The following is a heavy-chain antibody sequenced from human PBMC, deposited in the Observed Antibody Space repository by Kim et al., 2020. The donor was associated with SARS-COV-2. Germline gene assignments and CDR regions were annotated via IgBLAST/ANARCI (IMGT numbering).Heavy chain of an antibody. V-gene: IGHV4-61*01. CDR1: GGSVSSGSYY. Sequence: SETLSLTCTVSGGSVSSGSYYWSWIRQPPGKGLEWIGYIYYSGSTNYNPSLKSRVTISVDTSKNQFSLKLSSVTAADTAVYYCARGHYDILTGTLWGKDCYFDLWGRGTLVTVSS. CDR2: IYYSGST. J-gene: IGHJ2*01. D-gene: IGHD3-9*01. CDR3: ARGHYDILTGTLWGKDCYFDL.